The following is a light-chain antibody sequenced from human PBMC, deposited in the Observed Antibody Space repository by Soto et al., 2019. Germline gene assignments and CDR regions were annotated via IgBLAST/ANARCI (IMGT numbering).Light chain of an antibody. V-gene: IGKV3D-15*01. CDR1: QSVSSN. Sequence: EIVLTQSPGTLSVSPGERATLSCRASQSVSSNLAWYQQKPGQAPRLLIYGASTGATGIPARFSGSGSGTEFTLTISSLEPEDFAVYYCQQRAIWRGVTFGPGTKVDIK. J-gene: IGKJ3*01. CDR3: QQRAIWRGVT. CDR2: GAS.